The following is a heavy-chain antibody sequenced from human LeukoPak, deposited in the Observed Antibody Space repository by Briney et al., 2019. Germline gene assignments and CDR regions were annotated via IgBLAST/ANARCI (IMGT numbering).Heavy chain of an antibody. CDR3: AKDPGYCSGGSCYGSNFDY. V-gene: IGHV3-23*01. D-gene: IGHD2-15*01. CDR2: ISGSGGST. Sequence: GGSLRLSCAASGFTFSSYAMSWVRQAPGKGLEWVSAISGSGGSTYYADSVKGRFTISRDNSKNTLYLQMNSLRAEYTAVYYCAKDPGYCSGGSCYGSNFDYWGQGTLVTVSS. J-gene: IGHJ4*02. CDR1: GFTFSSYA.